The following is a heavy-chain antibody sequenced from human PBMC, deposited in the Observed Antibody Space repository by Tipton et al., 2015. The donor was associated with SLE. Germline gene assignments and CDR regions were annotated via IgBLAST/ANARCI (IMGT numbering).Heavy chain of an antibody. D-gene: IGHD3-10*01. CDR3: ARRPDHGSGSHAFDI. CDR1: GESFNGYF. V-gene: IGHV4-34*12. Sequence: TLSLTCAVYGESFNGYFWTWIRQPPGKGLEWIAEIIHSGVTNYNPSLRSRVTISVDMSKKQVSLKLSSVTASDTAVFYCARRPDHGSGSHAFDIWGQGTMVTVSS. J-gene: IGHJ3*02. CDR2: IIHSGVT.